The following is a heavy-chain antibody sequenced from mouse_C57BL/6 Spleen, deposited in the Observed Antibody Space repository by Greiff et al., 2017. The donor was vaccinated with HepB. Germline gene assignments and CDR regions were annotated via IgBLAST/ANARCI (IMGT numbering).Heavy chain of an antibody. CDR2: IYPGDGDT. D-gene: IGHD1-1*01. Sequence: VQVVESGPELVKPGASVKISCKASGYAFSSSWMNWVKQRPGKGLEWIGRIYPGDGDTNYNGKFKGKATLTADKSSSTAYMQLSSLTSEDSAVYFCAREGLLREYYAMDYWGQGTSVTVSS. CDR1: GYAFSSSW. CDR3: AREGLLREYYAMDY. J-gene: IGHJ4*01. V-gene: IGHV1-82*01.